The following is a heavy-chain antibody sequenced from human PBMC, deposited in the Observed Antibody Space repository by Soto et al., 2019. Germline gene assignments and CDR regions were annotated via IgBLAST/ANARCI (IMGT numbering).Heavy chain of an antibody. CDR2: IIPIFGTA. D-gene: IGHD6-19*01. V-gene: IGHV1-69*12. J-gene: IGHJ6*02. CDR3: ARVNVGVAGYYYYYGMDV. Sequence: QVQLVQSGAEVKKPGSSVKVSCKASGGTFSSYAISWVRQAPGQGLELMGGIIPIFGTANYAQKFQGRVTITVDESTSTAYVELSSLRSEDTAVYYCARVNVGVAGYYYYYGMDVWGQGTTVTVSS. CDR1: GGTFSSYA.